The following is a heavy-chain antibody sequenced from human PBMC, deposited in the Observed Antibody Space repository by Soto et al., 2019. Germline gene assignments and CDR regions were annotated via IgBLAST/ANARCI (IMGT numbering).Heavy chain of an antibody. V-gene: IGHV3-53*01. CDR1: GFTVSNNY. CDR2: IYSGGYT. D-gene: IGHD3-10*01. J-gene: IGHJ4*02. Sequence: EVQLVESGGGLIQPGGSLRLSCAVSGFTVSNNYMSWVRQAPGKGLEGVSVIYSGGYTAYGDSVKGRFTISRDNSKNTLYPQMKSRIAPAAAVFFVATHPGGGGYWGQGTLVTVSS. CDR3: ATHPGGGGY.